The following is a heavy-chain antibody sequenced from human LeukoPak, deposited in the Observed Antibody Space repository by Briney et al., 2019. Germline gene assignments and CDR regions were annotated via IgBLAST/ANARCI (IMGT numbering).Heavy chain of an antibody. CDR2: IKSKTHGGTA. V-gene: IGHV3-15*01. Sequence: GGSLRLSCAASGFTFNDAWMTWVRQAPGKGLEWLGHIKSKTHGGTADYHAPVKGGFTISRDDSKNTLYLQMNSLKTEDTAVYYCATAPWFGSHWGQGTLVTVSS. D-gene: IGHD3-10*01. J-gene: IGHJ4*02. CDR1: GFTFNDAW. CDR3: ATAPWFGSH.